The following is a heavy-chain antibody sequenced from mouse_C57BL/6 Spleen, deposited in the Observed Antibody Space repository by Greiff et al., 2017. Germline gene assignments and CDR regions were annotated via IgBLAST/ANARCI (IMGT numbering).Heavy chain of an antibody. Sequence: QVQLQQSGAELVRPGASVTLSCKASGYTFTDYEMHWVKQTPVHGLEWIGAIDPETGGTAYNQKFKGKAILTADKSSSTAYMELRSLTSEDSAVYYCTRWLNYYGSRGARDYWGQGTSVTVSS. D-gene: IGHD1-1*01. CDR1: GYTFTDYE. CDR2: IDPETGGT. V-gene: IGHV1-15*01. CDR3: TRWLNYYGSRGARDY. J-gene: IGHJ4*01.